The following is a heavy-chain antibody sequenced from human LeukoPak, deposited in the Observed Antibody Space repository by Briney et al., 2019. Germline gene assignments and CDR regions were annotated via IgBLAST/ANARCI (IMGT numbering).Heavy chain of an antibody. Sequence: SETLSLTCAVSGGSISSGGYSWSWIRQPPGKGLEWIGYIYHSGSTYYNPSLKSRVTISVDRSKNQFSLKLSSVTAADTAVYYCARPGGISGWFDAFDIWGQGTMVTVSS. CDR2: IYHSGST. CDR3: ARPGGISGWFDAFDI. J-gene: IGHJ3*02. D-gene: IGHD6-19*01. V-gene: IGHV4-30-2*01. CDR1: GGSISSGGYS.